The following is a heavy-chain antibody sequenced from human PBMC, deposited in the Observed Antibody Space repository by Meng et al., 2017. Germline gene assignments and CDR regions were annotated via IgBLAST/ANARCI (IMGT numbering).Heavy chain of an antibody. CDR1: GYTFTSYA. D-gene: IGHD3-22*01. J-gene: IGHJ4*02. CDR2: INTNTGNP. Sequence: QMVHSGCGLKKPGASLQVSCKASGYTFTSYAMNWVRQAPGQGLEWMGWINTNTGNPTYAQGFTGRFVFSLDTSVSTAYLQISSLKAEDTAVYYCATISPRDSSGLSFDYWGQGTLVTVSS. V-gene: IGHV7-4-1*02. CDR3: ATISPRDSSGLSFDY.